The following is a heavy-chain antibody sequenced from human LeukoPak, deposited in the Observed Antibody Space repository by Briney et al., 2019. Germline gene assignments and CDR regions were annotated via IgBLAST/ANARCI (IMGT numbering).Heavy chain of an antibody. J-gene: IGHJ4*02. CDR2: IRYDGSNK. CDR1: GFTFSRYG. D-gene: IGHD6-13*01. V-gene: IGHV3-30*02. CDR3: ANPPLRGYSSSWYNF. Sequence: GGSLRLSCAASGFTFSRYGMHWVRQAPGKGLEWVAFIRYDGSNKYYADSVKGRFTISRDNSKNTLYLQMNSLRAEDTAVYYCANPPLRGYSSSWYNFWGQGTLVTVSS.